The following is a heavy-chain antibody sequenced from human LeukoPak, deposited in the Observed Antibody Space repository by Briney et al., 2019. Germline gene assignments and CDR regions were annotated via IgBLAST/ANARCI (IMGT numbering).Heavy chain of an antibody. CDR3: ARDRAILGQWLGQFDY. V-gene: IGHV3-30*19. Sequence: GGSLRLSCAASGFTFSTYGMHWVRQAPGKGLEWVAVISYDGSNKYYADSVKGRFTISRDNSKNTLYLQMNSLRAEDTAVYYCARDRAILGQWLGQFDYWGQGTLVTVSS. D-gene: IGHD6-19*01. CDR2: ISYDGSNK. CDR1: GFTFSTYG. J-gene: IGHJ4*02.